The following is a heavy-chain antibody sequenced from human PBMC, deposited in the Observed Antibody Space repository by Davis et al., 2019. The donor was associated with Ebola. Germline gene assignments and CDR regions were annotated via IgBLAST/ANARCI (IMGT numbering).Heavy chain of an antibody. CDR3: ARLNSSGWYGLDY. V-gene: IGHV4-59*08. CDR1: GGSISSYY. J-gene: IGHJ4*02. Sequence: SETLSLTCTVSGGSISSYYWSWIRQPPGKGLEWIGYTHYSGSTNHNPSLKSRVTISVATSKNHFSLKLGSVTAADPAVYYCARLNSSGWYGLDYWGQGTLVTVSS. CDR2: THYSGST. D-gene: IGHD6-19*01.